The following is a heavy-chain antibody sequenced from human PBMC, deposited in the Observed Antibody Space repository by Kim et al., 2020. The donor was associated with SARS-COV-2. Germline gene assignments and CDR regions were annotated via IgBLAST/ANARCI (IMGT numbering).Heavy chain of an antibody. V-gene: IGHV1-69*13. CDR2: IIPIFGTE. J-gene: IGHJ4*02. Sequence: SVKVSCKASGGTFSSYAISWVRQAPGQGLEWMGGIIPIFGTENYAQKFQGRVTITADESTSTAYMELSSLRSEDTAVYYCASWITFGGVGAYYFDYWGQGTLVTVSS. CDR3: ASWITFGGVGAYYFDY. D-gene: IGHD3-16*01. CDR1: GGTFSSYA.